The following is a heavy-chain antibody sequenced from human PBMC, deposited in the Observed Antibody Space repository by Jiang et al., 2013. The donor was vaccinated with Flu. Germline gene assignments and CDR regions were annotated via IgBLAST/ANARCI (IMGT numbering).Heavy chain of an antibody. Sequence: GLEWMGGFDPEDGETIYAQKFQGRVTMTEDTSTDTAYMELSSLRSEDTAVYYCATESPSIAAAGTFGYWGQGTLVTVSS. D-gene: IGHD6-13*01. J-gene: IGHJ4*02. CDR2: FDPEDGET. CDR3: ATESPSIAAAGTFGY. V-gene: IGHV1-24*01.